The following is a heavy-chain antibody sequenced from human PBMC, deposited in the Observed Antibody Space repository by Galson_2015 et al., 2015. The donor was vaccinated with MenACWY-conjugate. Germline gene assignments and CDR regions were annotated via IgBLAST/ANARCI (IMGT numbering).Heavy chain of an antibody. CDR2: IKQDGSEK. D-gene: IGHD3-10*01. CDR3: ARDPSESWFGETGDF. J-gene: IGHJ4*02. CDR1: GFSLNKYW. Sequence: SLRLSCAASGFSLNKYWMSWVRQPPGRGLEWVANIKQDGSEKYYVDSVKGRFTISRDNAKNSMYLQMHSLRAEGTAVYYCARDPSESWFGETGDFWGQGTLVTVSS. V-gene: IGHV3-7*03.